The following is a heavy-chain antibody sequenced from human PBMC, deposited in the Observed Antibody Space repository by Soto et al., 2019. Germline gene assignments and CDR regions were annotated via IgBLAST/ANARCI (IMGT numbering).Heavy chain of an antibody. J-gene: IGHJ4*02. CDR2: ISYDGSNK. CDR1: GFTFSSYG. CDR3: AKLGLRGSGVLDY. D-gene: IGHD2-8*02. V-gene: IGHV3-30*18. Sequence: SLRLSCAASGFTFSSYGMHWVRQAPGKGLEWVAVISYDGSNKYYADSVKGRFTISRDNSKNTLYLQMNSLRAEDTAVYYCAKLGLRGSGVLDYWGQGTLVTVSS.